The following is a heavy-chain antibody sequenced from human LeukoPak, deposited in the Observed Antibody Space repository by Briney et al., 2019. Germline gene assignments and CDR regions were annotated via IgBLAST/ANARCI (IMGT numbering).Heavy chain of an antibody. CDR2: ISAYNGNT. D-gene: IGHD6-19*01. CDR1: GYTFTSYG. V-gene: IGHV1-18*01. CDR3: ARDGLSKGVAGTFDY. J-gene: IGHJ4*02. Sequence: GASGKVSGKAAGYTFTSYGISLVRQSPGQGLEGMGWISAYNGNTNYAQNLQGRVMMTTDTSTSTAYMELRSLRSDDTAVYYCARDGLSKGVAGTFDYWGQGTLVTVSS.